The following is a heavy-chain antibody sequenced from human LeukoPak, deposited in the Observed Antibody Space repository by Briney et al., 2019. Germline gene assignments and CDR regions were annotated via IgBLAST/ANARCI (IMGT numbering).Heavy chain of an antibody. Sequence: GGSLRLSCPSSGFTLIRYYMSWVGQPPAKELDGVANIKQDGREKYFLGSVKGRSTISRHNAQKSLNLQMNRLRADDTPRYSFVGESSGGTYRFDSWGPGTLVTVSS. CDR1: GFTLIRYY. CDR2: IKQDGREK. J-gene: IGHJ4*02. CDR3: VGESSGGTYRFDS. D-gene: IGHD1-26*01. V-gene: IGHV3-7*01.